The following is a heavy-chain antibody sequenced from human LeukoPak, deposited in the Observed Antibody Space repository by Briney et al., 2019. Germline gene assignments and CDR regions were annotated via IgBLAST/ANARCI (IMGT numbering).Heavy chain of an antibody. J-gene: IGHJ4*02. V-gene: IGHV1-8*03. D-gene: IGHD5-12*01. CDR2: MNPNSGNT. Sequence: ASVKVSCKASGYTFTSYDINWVRQATGQGLEWMGWMNPNSGNTGYAQKFQGRVTITRDTSASTAYMELSSLRSEDTAVYYCARGELRRGYYFDYWGQGTLVTVSS. CDR3: ARGELRRGYYFDY. CDR1: GYTFTSYD.